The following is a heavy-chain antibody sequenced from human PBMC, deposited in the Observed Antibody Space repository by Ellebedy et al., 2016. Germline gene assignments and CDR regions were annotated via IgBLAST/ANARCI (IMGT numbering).Heavy chain of an antibody. Sequence: GESLKISCAASGFTFSSYSMNWVRQAPGKGLEWVGRSRNKVNGYTTEYAASVKGRFSISRDDSKNSLYLQMNSLKTEDTAVYYCSRTPPALPVAYGMDVWGQGTTVTVSS. V-gene: IGHV3-72*01. D-gene: IGHD1-14*01. CDR3: SRTPPALPVAYGMDV. CDR1: GFTFSSYS. J-gene: IGHJ6*02. CDR2: SRNKVNGYTT.